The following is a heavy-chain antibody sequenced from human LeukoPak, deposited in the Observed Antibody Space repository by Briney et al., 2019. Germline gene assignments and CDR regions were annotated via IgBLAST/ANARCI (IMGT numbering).Heavy chain of an antibody. Sequence: SETLSLTCTVSGGSISSSSYYWSWIRQSPGKGLEWIGYIYYTGTSYNPSLKSRVTISADTSKNQFSLKLISVTAADTAVYYCASRKLGNDYWGQGTLVTVSS. CDR3: ASRKLGNDY. CDR2: IYYTGT. V-gene: IGHV4-61*01. CDR1: GGSISSSSYY. J-gene: IGHJ4*02. D-gene: IGHD7-27*01.